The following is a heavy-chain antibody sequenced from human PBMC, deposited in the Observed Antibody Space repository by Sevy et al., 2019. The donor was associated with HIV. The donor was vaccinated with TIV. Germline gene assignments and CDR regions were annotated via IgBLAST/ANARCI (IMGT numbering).Heavy chain of an antibody. CDR2: IVGSADST. J-gene: IGHJ4*02. CDR1: GFTFSNYA. D-gene: IGHD1-26*01. Sequence: GGSLRLSCAASGFTFSNYAMSWVRQAPDKGLEWVSGIVGSADSTFYADSVRGRFTISRDNTKNTLYLQLNSLRVEDTAVYHCAKDRRGNYPYYFDHWGQGTLVTVS. CDR3: AKDRRGNYPYYFDH. V-gene: IGHV3-23*01.